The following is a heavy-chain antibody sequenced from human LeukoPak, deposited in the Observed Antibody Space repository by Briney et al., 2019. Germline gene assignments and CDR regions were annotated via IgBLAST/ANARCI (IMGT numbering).Heavy chain of an antibody. Sequence: GGSLRLSCAASGFTFSSYGMYWVRQAPGKGLEWVSSISSSSSYIYYADSVKGRFTISRDNAKNSLYLQMNSLRAEDTAVYYCAREYYGDSSSRDYYFDYWGQGTLVTVSS. CDR2: ISSSSSYI. CDR1: GFTFSSYG. CDR3: AREYYGDSSSRDYYFDY. V-gene: IGHV3-21*01. J-gene: IGHJ4*02. D-gene: IGHD4-17*01.